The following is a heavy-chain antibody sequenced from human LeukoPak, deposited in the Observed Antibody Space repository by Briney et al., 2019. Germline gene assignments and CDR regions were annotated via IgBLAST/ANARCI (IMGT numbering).Heavy chain of an antibody. CDR2: ISTSGDTT. J-gene: IGHJ4*01. D-gene: IGHD1-1*01. V-gene: IGHV3-23*01. CDR1: GFGFSSFA. Sequence: GGSLRLSCAASGFGFSSFAMSWVRQAPGKGLEWVSGISTSGDTTYYADSVKGRFTTSRDNSKSTLSLQMNSLRAEDTAVYFCAKGKYIWNNSPFDSWGQGALVTVPS. CDR3: AKGKYIWNNSPFDS.